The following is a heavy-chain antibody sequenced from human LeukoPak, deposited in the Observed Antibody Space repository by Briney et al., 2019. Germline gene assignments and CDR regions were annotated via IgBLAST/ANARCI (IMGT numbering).Heavy chain of an antibody. J-gene: IGHJ4*02. CDR1: GFSFSDYG. V-gene: IGHV3-48*04. Sequence: GRSLRLSCAASGFSFSDYGINWVRQAPGKGLEWLSFVSGKRRAVYYADSVKGRFTISRDNVNESVFLHMSSLRAEDTAVYYCARSRGSWYGVYFDYWGQGTLVTVSS. CDR3: ARSRGSWYGVYFDY. CDR2: VSGKRRAV. D-gene: IGHD6-13*01.